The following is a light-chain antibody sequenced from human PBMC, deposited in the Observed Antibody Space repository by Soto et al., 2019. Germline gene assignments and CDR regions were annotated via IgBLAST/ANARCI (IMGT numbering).Light chain of an antibody. Sequence: NFMLTQPHSVSESPGKTITISCTRSSGSIAASYVQWYQQRPGSAPTNVIFENDQRPSGVPDRFSASIDLSSGSASLTISGLKSDDEADYYCQSYDRITRAWVFGGGTKVTVL. CDR1: SGSIAASY. V-gene: IGLV6-57*04. CDR3: QSYDRITRAWV. CDR2: END. J-gene: IGLJ3*02.